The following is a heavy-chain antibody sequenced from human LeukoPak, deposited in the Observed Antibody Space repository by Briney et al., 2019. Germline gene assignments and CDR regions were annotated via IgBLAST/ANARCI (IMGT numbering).Heavy chain of an antibody. D-gene: IGHD1-1*01. Sequence: PSETLSLTCAVSGGSISSSNWWSWVRQPPGKGLEWIGEIYHSGSTNYNPSLKSRVTISVDKSKNQFSLKLSSVTAADTAVYYCARDVGEGTTGKPGGFDYWGQGTLVTVSS. CDR1: GGSISSSNW. CDR2: IYHSGST. V-gene: IGHV4-4*02. CDR3: ARDVGEGTTGKPGGFDY. J-gene: IGHJ4*02.